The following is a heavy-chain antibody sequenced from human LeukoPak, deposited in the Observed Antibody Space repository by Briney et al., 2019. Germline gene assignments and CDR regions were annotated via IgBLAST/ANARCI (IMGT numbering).Heavy chain of an antibody. CDR3: ARLWWELPDY. CDR2: IYYSGST. V-gene: IGHV4-39*01. J-gene: IGHJ4*02. CDR1: GGSISSSSYY. D-gene: IGHD1-26*01. Sequence: SETLSLTCTVSGGSISSSSYYWGWIRQPPGKGLEWIGSIYYSGSTYYDPSLKSRVTISVDTSKNQFSLKLSSVTAADTAVYYCARLWWELPDYWGQGTLVTVSS.